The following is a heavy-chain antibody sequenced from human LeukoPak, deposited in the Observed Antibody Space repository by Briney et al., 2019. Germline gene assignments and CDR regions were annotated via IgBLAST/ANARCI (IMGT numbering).Heavy chain of an antibody. CDR2: IKQDGSEK. CDR3: ARDRGGYSSGWSDY. CDR1: GFTFSSYW. J-gene: IGHJ4*02. D-gene: IGHD6-19*01. V-gene: IGHV3-7*01. Sequence: GGSLRLSCAASGFTFSSYWMSWVRQAPGKGLEWVANIKQDGSEKYYVDSVKGRFTISRDNAKNSLYLQMNSLRAEDTAVYYCARDRGGYSSGWSDYWGQGTLVTVSS.